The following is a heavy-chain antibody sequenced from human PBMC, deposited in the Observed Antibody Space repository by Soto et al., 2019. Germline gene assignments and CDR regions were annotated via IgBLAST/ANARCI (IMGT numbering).Heavy chain of an antibody. Sequence: QVQLVESGGGVVQPGRSLRLSCAASGFTFSSYAMHWVRQAPGKGLEWVAVISYDGSNKYYADSVKGRFTISRDNSKNTLYLQMNSLRAEDTAVYYCARDSRGWYGINLFDYWGQGTLVTVSS. CDR2: ISYDGSNK. V-gene: IGHV3-30-3*01. J-gene: IGHJ4*02. CDR3: ARDSRGWYGINLFDY. D-gene: IGHD6-19*01. CDR1: GFTFSSYA.